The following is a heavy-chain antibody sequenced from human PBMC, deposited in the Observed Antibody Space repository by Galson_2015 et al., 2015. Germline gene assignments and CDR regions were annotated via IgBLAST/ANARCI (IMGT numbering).Heavy chain of an antibody. D-gene: IGHD6-13*01. CDR2: ISYDGSNK. J-gene: IGHJ4*02. Sequence: SLRLSCAASGFTFSSYGMHWVRQAPGKGLEWVAVISYDGSNKYYADSVKGRFTISRDNSKNSLYLQMNSLRAEDTAVYYCARDYSWSLDYWGQGTLVTVSS. CDR1: GFTFSSYG. V-gene: IGHV3-30*03. CDR3: ARDYSWSLDY.